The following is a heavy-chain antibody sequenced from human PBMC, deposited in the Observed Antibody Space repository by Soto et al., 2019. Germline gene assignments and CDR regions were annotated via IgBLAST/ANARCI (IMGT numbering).Heavy chain of an antibody. CDR1: GFAFSDYF. Sequence: EVQLVESGGGLVQPGGSLRLSCAASGFAFSDYFIDWVRQATGKGLEWVGRVRNRVRGYTTEYAASVKGRFTISRDDSKNSVYLQMNSLRAADTAVYYCVRDLSWSYQSWGLGTVVTVS. J-gene: IGHJ5*02. V-gene: IGHV3-72*01. CDR2: VRNRVRGYTT. CDR3: VRDLSWSYQS. D-gene: IGHD1-26*01.